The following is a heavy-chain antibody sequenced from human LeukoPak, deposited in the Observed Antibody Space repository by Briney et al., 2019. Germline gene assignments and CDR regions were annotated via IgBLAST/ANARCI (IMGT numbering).Heavy chain of an antibody. V-gene: IGHV4-59*12. CDR1: GGSISSYY. CDR2: IYYSGST. J-gene: IGHJ6*02. Sequence: SETLSLTCTVSGGSISSYYWSWVRQPPGKGLEWIGYIYYSGSTNYNPSLKSRVTISVDTSKNQFSLKLSSVTAADTAVYYCARKHYYYYGMDVWGQGTTVTVSS. CDR3: ARKHYYYYGMDV.